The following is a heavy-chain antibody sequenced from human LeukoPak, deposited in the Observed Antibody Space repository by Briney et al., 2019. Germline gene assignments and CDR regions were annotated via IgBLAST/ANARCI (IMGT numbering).Heavy chain of an antibody. V-gene: IGHV1-2*02. CDR2: INPNSGGT. J-gene: IGHJ4*02. CDR1: GYTFTGYY. Sequence: GASVKVSCKASGYTFTGYYMHWVRQAPGQGLEWMVWINPNSGGTNYAQKFQGRVTMTRDTSISTAYMELSRLRSDDTAVYYCASYISGWGYYFDYWGQGTLVTVSS. D-gene: IGHD6-19*01. CDR3: ASYISGWGYYFDY.